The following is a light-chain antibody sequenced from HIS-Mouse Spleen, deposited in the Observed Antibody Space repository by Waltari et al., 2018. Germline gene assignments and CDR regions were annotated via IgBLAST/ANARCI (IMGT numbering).Light chain of an antibody. J-gene: IGLJ2*01. V-gene: IGLV3-10*01. CDR3: YSTDSSGNHRV. Sequence: SYELTQPPSVSVSPGQTARITCSGDALPNNYAYLYQQKSGQAPVLVIYEDSKRPSGIPERFSGSSSGTMATLTISGAQVEDEADYYCYSTDSSGNHRVFGGGTKLTVL. CDR1: ALPNNY. CDR2: EDS.